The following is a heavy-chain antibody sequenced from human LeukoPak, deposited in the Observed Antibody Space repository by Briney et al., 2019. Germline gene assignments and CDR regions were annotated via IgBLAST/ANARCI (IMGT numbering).Heavy chain of an antibody. J-gene: IGHJ4*02. D-gene: IGHD3-10*01. Sequence: ASVKVSCKASGYTFTSYAMHWVRQAPGQRLEWMGWINAGNGNTKYSQEFQGRVTITRDTSASTAYMELSSLRSEDMAVYYCAKSPVMVRGVIKTRLSYFDYGGQGTLVTVSS. CDR2: INAGNGNT. CDR3: AKSPVMVRGVIKTRLSYFDY. CDR1: GYTFTSYA. V-gene: IGHV1-3*03.